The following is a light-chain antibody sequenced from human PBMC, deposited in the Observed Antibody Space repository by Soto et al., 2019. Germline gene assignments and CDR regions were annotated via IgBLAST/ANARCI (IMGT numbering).Light chain of an antibody. CDR1: QSVSNSY. CDR3: QQYGGSPWT. Sequence: IVVTQSPGTLSLSPGERATLSCRASQSVSNSYLAWYQQKPGQAPRLLIYGASSRATGIPDRFSGSGSGTDFALTISRLEPEDFAVYHCQQYGGSPWTFGQGTKVEIK. J-gene: IGKJ1*01. V-gene: IGKV3-20*01. CDR2: GAS.